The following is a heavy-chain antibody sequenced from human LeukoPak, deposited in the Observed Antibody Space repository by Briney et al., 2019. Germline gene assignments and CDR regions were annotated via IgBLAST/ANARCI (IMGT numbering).Heavy chain of an antibody. CDR2: MHYSGAA. D-gene: IGHD4-17*01. CDR1: GDSITSYY. V-gene: IGHV4-59*01. J-gene: IGHJ1*01. Sequence: SETLSLTCTVSGDSITSYYWSWVRQPPGKGPEFIGYMHYSGAANYNPSLKSRVSISVDTSKNQFSLKLSSVTAADTAVYYCARAAVTTSRYFQHWGQGTLVTVSS. CDR3: ARAAVTTSRYFQH.